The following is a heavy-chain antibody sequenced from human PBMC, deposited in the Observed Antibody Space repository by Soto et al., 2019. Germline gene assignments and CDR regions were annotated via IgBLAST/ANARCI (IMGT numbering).Heavy chain of an antibody. CDR2: IRRIAYGGTT. CDR3: SRSLAIDFDS. CDR1: GFNFAAYT. Sequence: GGSLRLSCSASGFNFAAYTMSWVRLSPGKGLEWVGFIRRIAYGGTTDYAASVKGRFTISRDDSRKIVYLQMSRLKIEDTAVYYCSRSLAIDFDSWGQGTLVPVPS. J-gene: IGHJ4*02. V-gene: IGHV3-49*04.